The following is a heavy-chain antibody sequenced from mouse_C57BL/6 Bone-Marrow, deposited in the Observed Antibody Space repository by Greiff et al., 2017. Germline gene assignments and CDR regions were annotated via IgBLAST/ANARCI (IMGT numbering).Heavy chain of an antibody. J-gene: IGHJ1*03. CDR3: ARSTTVGATGYWDV. D-gene: IGHD1-1*01. CDR1: GYSITSDY. Sequence: VQLKESGPGLAKPSQTLPLTCSVTGYSITSDYWNWIRKFPGNKLEYMGYISYSGSAYYNTSLKSRIPLTRVTSNNPYYQHLNSVNTEDTATYYCARSTTVGATGYWDVWGTGTTVTVSS. CDR2: ISYSGSA. V-gene: IGHV3-8*01.